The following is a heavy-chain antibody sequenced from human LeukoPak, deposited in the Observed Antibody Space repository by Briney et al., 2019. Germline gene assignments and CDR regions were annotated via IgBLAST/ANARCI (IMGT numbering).Heavy chain of an antibody. CDR3: ARRLYGSGSYWFDP. J-gene: IGHJ5*02. Sequence: SETLSLTCTVSGGSISSYYWSWIRQPPGKGLEWIGYIYYSGSTNYNPPLKSRVTISVDTSKNQFSLKLSSVTAADTAVYYCARRLYGSGSYWFDPWGQGTLVTVSS. D-gene: IGHD3-10*01. CDR2: IYYSGST. V-gene: IGHV4-59*08. CDR1: GGSISSYY.